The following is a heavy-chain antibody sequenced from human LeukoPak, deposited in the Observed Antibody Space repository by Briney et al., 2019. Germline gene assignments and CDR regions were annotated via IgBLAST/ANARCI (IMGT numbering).Heavy chain of an antibody. D-gene: IGHD3-9*01. J-gene: IGHJ4*02. CDR2: ISYDGSNK. Sequence: GGSLRLSCAASGFTFSSYGMHWVRQAPGKGLEWVAVISYDGSNKYYADSVKGRFTISRDNSKNTLYLQMNSLRAEDTAVYYCAKWGHYDILTGYPIPSNYWGQGTLVTVSS. V-gene: IGHV3-30*18. CDR3: AKWGHYDILTGYPIPSNY. CDR1: GFTFSSYG.